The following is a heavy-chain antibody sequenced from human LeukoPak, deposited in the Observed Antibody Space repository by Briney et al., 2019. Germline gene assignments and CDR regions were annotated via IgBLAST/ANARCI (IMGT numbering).Heavy chain of an antibody. V-gene: IGHV3-7*01. CDR2: IKQDGSEK. CDR3: ARDLLSSSLDY. J-gene: IGHJ4*02. Sequence: PGGSLRLSCAASGFTFSSYWMSWVRQAPGKGLEWVANIKQDGSEKYYVDSVKGRFTISRDNAKNSLYLQMNSPRAEDTAVYYCARDLLSSSLDYWGQGTLVTVSS. CDR1: GFTFSSYW. D-gene: IGHD6-13*01.